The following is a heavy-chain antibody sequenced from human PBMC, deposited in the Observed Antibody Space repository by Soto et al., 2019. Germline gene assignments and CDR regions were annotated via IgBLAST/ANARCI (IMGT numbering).Heavy chain of an antibody. V-gene: IGHV4-34*01. CDR1: GGSFSGYY. J-gene: IGHJ4*02. CDR3: ARFPSKEQQLVR. Sequence: SETLSLTCAVYGGSFSGYYWSWIRQPPGKGLEWIGEINHSGSTNYNPSLKSRVTISVDTSKNQFSLKLSSVTAADTAVYYCARFPSKEQQLVRWGQGTLVTV. CDR2: INHSGST. D-gene: IGHD6-13*01.